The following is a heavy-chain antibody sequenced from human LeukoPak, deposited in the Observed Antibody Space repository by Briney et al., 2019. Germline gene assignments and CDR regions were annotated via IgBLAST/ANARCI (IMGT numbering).Heavy chain of an antibody. CDR2: IHGDDGRT. D-gene: IGHD2-15*01. J-gene: IGHJ4*02. CDR3: AKENCSGGSCFFDY. Sequence: GGSLTLSCAASGFAFSTYWMHWVRQAPGKGLVWVSRIHGDDGRTSYAGSVEGRFTISRDNARNTLYLQMNSLRAEDTAVYYCAKENCSGGSCFFDYWGQGTLVTVSS. CDR1: GFAFSTYW. V-gene: IGHV3-74*01.